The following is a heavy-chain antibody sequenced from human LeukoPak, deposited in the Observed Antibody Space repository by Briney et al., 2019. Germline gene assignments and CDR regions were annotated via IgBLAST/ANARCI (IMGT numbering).Heavy chain of an antibody. CDR1: GFTFSSYA. D-gene: IGHD3-10*01. CDR2: ISYDGSNK. J-gene: IGHJ4*02. V-gene: IGHV3-30-3*01. CDR3: ARDLWFGELSHDY. Sequence: GSLILSCAASGFTFSSYAMHWVRQAPGKGLEWVAVISYDGSNKYYADSVKGRFTISRDNSKNTLYLQMNSLRAEDTAVYYCARDLWFGELSHDYWGQGTLVTVSS.